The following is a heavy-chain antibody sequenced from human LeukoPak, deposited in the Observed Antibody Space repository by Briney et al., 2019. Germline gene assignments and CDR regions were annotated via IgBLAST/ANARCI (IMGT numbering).Heavy chain of an antibody. CDR1: GFTFSSYW. Sequence: GGSLRLSCAVSGFTFSSYWMHWVRQAPGKGLVRVSRIDRDGSRINYADSVKGRFTISRDNGKNTLFLQMNSLRAEDAAVYYCVRGNDYGGPHYWGQGTLVTVSS. J-gene: IGHJ4*02. CDR3: VRGNDYGGPHY. CDR2: IDRDGSRI. D-gene: IGHD4-23*01. V-gene: IGHV3-74*01.